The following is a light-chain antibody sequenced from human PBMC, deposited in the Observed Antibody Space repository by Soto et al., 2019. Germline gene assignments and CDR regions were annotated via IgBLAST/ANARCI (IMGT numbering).Light chain of an antibody. CDR3: SSYAGSYKYV. Sequence: QSVLTQPPSASGSPGQSVTISCTGTSSDVGGYNYVSWYQQHPGKAPKLMIYEVTKRPPGVPDRFSASKSVNTASLTVSGLQAEDEADYYCSSYAGSYKYVVGTGTKVTVL. V-gene: IGLV2-8*01. CDR2: EVT. J-gene: IGLJ1*01. CDR1: SSDVGGYNY.